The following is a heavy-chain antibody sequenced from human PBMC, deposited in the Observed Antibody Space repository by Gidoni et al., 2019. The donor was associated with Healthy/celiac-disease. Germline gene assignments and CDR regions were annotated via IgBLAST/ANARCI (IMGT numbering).Heavy chain of an antibody. D-gene: IGHD3-9*01. V-gene: IGHV3-23*01. J-gene: IGHJ4*02. CDR1: GFTFSSYA. Sequence: EVQLLESGVGLVQPGGSLRLSCAASGFTFSSYAMSWVRQAPGKGLEWVSAIRGSGGSTYYADSVKGRFTISRDNSKNTLYLQMNSLRAEDTAVYYCAKDKGDYDILTGLDYWGQGTLVTVSS. CDR2: IRGSGGST. CDR3: AKDKGDYDILTGLDY.